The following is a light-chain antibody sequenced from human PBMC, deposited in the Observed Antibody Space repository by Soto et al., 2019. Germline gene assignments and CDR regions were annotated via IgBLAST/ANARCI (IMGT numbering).Light chain of an antibody. J-gene: IGKJ1*01. V-gene: IGKV3-15*01. CDR1: QSVSSK. Sequence: EIVMTQSPATLSVSPEERATLSCRASQSVSSKLAWYQQKPGQAPRLLIYDASTRATGIPARFSGSGSGTEFTLTISSLQSEDFAVYYCQQSNNWPWTFGQGTNVEIK. CDR3: QQSNNWPWT. CDR2: DAS.